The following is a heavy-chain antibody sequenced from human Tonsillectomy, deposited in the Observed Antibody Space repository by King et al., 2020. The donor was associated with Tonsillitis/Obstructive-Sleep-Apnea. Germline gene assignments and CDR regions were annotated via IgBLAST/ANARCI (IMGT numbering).Heavy chain of an antibody. CDR1: GGSFSGYY. Sequence: VQLPQWGAGLLKPSETRSLTCAVYGGSFSGYYWSWIRQPPGKGLGWMGEINHSGSTNYNPSLKIRVTISVDTSKNQFSLKLSSVTAADTAVYYCARGYYDFWSGYYTGNYYYMDVWGKGTTVTVSS. D-gene: IGHD3-3*01. V-gene: IGHV4-34*01. CDR3: ARGYYDFWSGYYTGNYYYMDV. CDR2: INHSGST. J-gene: IGHJ6*03.